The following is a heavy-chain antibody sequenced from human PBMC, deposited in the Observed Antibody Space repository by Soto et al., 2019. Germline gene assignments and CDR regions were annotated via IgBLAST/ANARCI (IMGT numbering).Heavy chain of an antibody. D-gene: IGHD3-10*01. CDR3: ATDPGFDSGAFDI. Sequence: GASVKVSCKASGYTFTSYGISWVRQAPGQGLEWMGWISTYNGNTNFTQKLQGRVTMTTDTSTSTAYMELRSLRSDDTAVYYCATDPGFDSGAFDIWGQGTMVTVSS. V-gene: IGHV1-18*01. J-gene: IGHJ3*02. CDR2: ISTYNGNT. CDR1: GYTFTSYG.